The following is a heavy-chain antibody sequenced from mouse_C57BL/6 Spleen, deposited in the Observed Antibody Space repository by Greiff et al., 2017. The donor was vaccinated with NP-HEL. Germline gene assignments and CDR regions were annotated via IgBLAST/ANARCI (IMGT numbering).Heavy chain of an antibody. CDR1: GYTFTSYW. J-gene: IGHJ1*03. CDR3: ARYWDYDGYFDV. D-gene: IGHD2-4*01. V-gene: IGHV1-61*01. CDR2: IYPSDSET. Sequence: QVQLQQPGAELVRPGSSVKLSCKASGYTFTSYWMDWVKQRPGQGLEWIGNIYPSDSETHYNQKFKDKATLTVDKSSSTAYMQLSSLTSEDSAVYYCARYWDYDGYFDVWGTGTTVTVSS.